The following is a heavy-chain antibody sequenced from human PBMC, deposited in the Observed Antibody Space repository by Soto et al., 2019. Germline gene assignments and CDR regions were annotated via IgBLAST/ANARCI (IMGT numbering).Heavy chain of an antibody. J-gene: IGHJ6*02. CDR2: INSGGSST. CDR1: GFTFSSYW. Sequence: VGSLRLSCAASGFTFSSYWMHWVRQAPGKGLVWASRINSGGSSTSYADSVKGRFTISRDNAKNTLYLQMNSLRAEDTAVYYCARGGADYYYYYGMDVWGQGTTVTVSS. CDR3: ARGGADYYYYYGMDV. V-gene: IGHV3-74*01.